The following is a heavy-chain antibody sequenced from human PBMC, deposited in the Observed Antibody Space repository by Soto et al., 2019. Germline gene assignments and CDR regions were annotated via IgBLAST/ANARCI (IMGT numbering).Heavy chain of an antibody. J-gene: IGHJ4*02. V-gene: IGHV3-30-3*01. CDR3: AREPAYYYDSSGYSVPFGY. D-gene: IGHD3-22*01. CDR1: GLTFSSYA. Sequence: QVQLVESGGGVVQPGRSLRLSCAASGLTFSSYAMHWVRQAPRKGLEWVAVISYDGSNKYYADSVKCRFTISRDNSKNTLYLQMNSLRAEDTAVYYCAREPAYYYDSSGYSVPFGYWGQGTLVTVSS. CDR2: ISYDGSNK.